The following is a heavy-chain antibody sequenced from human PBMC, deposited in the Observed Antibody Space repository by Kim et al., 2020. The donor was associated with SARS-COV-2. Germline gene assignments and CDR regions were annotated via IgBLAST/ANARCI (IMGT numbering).Heavy chain of an antibody. Sequence: SETLSLTCAVYGGSFSGYYWSWIRQPPGKGLEWIGEINHSGSTNYNPSLKSRVTISVDTSKNQFSLKLSSVTAADTAVYYCARASYSSGWYVTQYYFDYWGQGTLVTVSS. CDR1: GGSFSGYY. D-gene: IGHD6-19*01. CDR3: ARASYSSGWYVTQYYFDY. V-gene: IGHV4-34*01. CDR2: INHSGST. J-gene: IGHJ4*02.